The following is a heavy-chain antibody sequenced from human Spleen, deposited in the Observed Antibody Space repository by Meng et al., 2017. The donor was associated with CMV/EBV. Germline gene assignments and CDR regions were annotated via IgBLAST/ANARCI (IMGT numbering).Heavy chain of an antibody. CDR1: YTFTDQC. J-gene: IGHJ4*02. CDR2: INPNSGGT. D-gene: IGHD3-3*01. Sequence: YTFTDQCIHWVRQAPGHGLQWMGWINPNSGGTNYEQKFQSRVTMTRDTSISTAYMELSSLRADDTGVYYCARGGGKTYYDFWSGYYMNWGQGTLVTVSS. V-gene: IGHV1-2*02. CDR3: ARGGGKTYYDFWSGYYMN.